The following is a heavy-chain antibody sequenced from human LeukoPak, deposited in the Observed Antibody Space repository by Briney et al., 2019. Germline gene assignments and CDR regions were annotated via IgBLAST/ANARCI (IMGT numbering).Heavy chain of an antibody. D-gene: IGHD4-17*01. CDR2: IVVGSGNT. CDR1: GFSFTSSS. J-gene: IGHJ3*02. CDR3: AADSWDDYGDHDAFDI. Sequence: SVNVSCKASGFSFTSSSMQGVRQARGQRRDWIGWIVVGSGNTNYAQKFQERVTITRDMSTSTAYMELSSLRSEDTAVYYCAADSWDDYGDHDAFDIWGQGTMVTVSS. V-gene: IGHV1-58*02.